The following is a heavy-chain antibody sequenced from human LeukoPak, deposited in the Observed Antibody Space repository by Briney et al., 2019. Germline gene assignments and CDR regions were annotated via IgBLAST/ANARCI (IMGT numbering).Heavy chain of an antibody. D-gene: IGHD2-21*02. CDR3: ALVTGTYYYYGMDV. Sequence: PSETLSLTCAVYGGSFSGYYWSWIRQPPGKGLEWIGEINHSGSTNYNPSLKSRVTISVDTSKNQFSLKLSSVTAADTAVYYCALVTGTYYYYGMDVWGLGTTVTVSS. V-gene: IGHV4-34*01. CDR2: INHSGST. CDR1: GGSFSGYY. J-gene: IGHJ6*02.